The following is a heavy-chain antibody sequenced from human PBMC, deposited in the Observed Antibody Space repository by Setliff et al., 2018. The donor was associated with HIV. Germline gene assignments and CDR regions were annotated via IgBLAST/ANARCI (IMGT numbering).Heavy chain of an antibody. CDR2: IAYSGTTMYF. J-gene: IGHJ4*02. CDR1: GGSVSTGNYY. Sequence: SETLSLTCTVSGGSVSTGNYYWNWIRLPPGKGLEWIGDIAYSGTTMYFNYNPSLESRLSLSEDTSRHQFSLKLTSVTADDTGIYYCARGPPFAYWGQGLLVTVSS. CDR3: ARGPPFAY. V-gene: IGHV4-61*01.